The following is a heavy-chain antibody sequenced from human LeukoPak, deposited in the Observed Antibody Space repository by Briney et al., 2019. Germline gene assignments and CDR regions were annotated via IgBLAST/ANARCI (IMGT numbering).Heavy chain of an antibody. V-gene: IGHV4-4*07. CDR1: GGSISDYY. J-gene: IGHJ4*02. CDR2: IYAAET. Sequence: SETLSLTCTVSGGSISDYYWSWIRQSAGKGLEWIGRIYAAETDFNPSLKGRLTMSIDTSKNQFSLKLRSVTAADTAVYYCARHQGWLQWEYWGQGTLVTVSS. CDR3: ARHQGWLQWEY. D-gene: IGHD5-24*01.